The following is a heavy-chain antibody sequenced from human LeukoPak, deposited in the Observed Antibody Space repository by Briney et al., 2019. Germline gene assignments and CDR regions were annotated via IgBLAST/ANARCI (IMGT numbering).Heavy chain of an antibody. Sequence: SETLSLTCTVSGGSISSYYWSWIRQPPGKGLEWIGYIYYSGSTNYNPSLKSRVTKSVDTSKNQFSLKLSSVTTADTAVYYCARGIYYSSTFDYWGQGTLVTVSS. CDR3: ARGIYYSSTFDY. J-gene: IGHJ4*02. V-gene: IGHV4-59*01. D-gene: IGHD6-19*01. CDR2: IYYSGST. CDR1: GGSISSYY.